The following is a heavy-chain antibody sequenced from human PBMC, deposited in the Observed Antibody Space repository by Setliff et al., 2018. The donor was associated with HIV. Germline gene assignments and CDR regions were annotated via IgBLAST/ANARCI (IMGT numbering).Heavy chain of an antibody. CDR2: IYYSGSV. V-gene: IGHV4-39*07. J-gene: IGHJ3*01. CDR3: AKSIVGGTTHAFDL. Sequence: SETLSLTCTVSGGSIIYTPYYWGWIRQPPGKGLEWIGSIYYSGSVYYNPSPKSRVTISVDTTKNQFSLKVKSVTAADTAAYYCAKSIVGGTTHAFDLWGQGTMVTVSS. CDR1: GGSIIYTPYY. D-gene: IGHD1-26*01.